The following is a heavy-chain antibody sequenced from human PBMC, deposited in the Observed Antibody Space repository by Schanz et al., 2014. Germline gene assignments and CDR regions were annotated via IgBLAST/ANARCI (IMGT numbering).Heavy chain of an antibody. D-gene: IGHD4-4*01. J-gene: IGHJ5*02. CDR3: ARHLPGGYNNHGWFDP. CDR2: VHSSGST. Sequence: QVQLQESGPGLVKPSETLSLTCTVSGGSIRGYYCSWIRQPPGKGLEWIGYVHSSGSTNYNSSLKSRAPITVDPSKTHFPLKLRSVTAADTAVYYCARHLPGGYNNHGWFDPWGQGTLVTVSS. CDR1: GGSIRGYY. V-gene: IGHV4-59*08.